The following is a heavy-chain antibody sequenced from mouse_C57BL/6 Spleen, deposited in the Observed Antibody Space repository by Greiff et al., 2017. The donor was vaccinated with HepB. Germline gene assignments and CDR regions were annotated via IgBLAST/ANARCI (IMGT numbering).Heavy chain of an antibody. V-gene: IGHV1-50*01. D-gene: IGHD4-1*01. CDR2: IDPSDSYT. CDR1: GYTFTSYW. J-gene: IGHJ2*01. CDR3: ARSLRLTGTDY. Sequence: QVQLQQPGAELVKPGASVKLSCKASGYTFTSYWMQWVKQRPGQGLEWIGEIDPSDSYTNYNQKFKGKATLTVDTSSSTAYMQLSSLTSEDSAVYYCARSLRLTGTDYWGQGTTHTVSS.